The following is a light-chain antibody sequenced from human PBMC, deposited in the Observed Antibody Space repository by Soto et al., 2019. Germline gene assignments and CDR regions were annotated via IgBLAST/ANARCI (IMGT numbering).Light chain of an antibody. J-gene: IGKJ5*01. V-gene: IGKV1-39*01. CDR2: AAS. CDR1: QSISIY. CDR3: QQYFSFPIT. Sequence: DIEMTQSPSSLSASVGDRFTITCRASQSISIYLNWYQQKPGKAPKLLIYAASTLQSGVPSRFSGSGSGTDFTLTISCLQSEDFATYYCQQYFSFPITFGQGTRLEIK.